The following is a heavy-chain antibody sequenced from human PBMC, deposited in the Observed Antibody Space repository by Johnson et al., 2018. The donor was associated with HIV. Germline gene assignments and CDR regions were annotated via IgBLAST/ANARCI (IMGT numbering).Heavy chain of an antibody. Sequence: QVQLVESGGGVVQPGRSLRLSCAASGFTFSSYAMHWVRQAPGKGLEWVAVISYDGSNKYYADSVRGRFTISRDNSKNILYLQMSSLRAEDTAMYYCARDGESQQLPLGDAFDVWGQGTMVTVSS. V-gene: IGHV3-30*14. D-gene: IGHD6-13*01. CDR3: ARDGESQQLPLGDAFDV. CDR1: GFTFSSYA. J-gene: IGHJ3*01. CDR2: ISYDGSNK.